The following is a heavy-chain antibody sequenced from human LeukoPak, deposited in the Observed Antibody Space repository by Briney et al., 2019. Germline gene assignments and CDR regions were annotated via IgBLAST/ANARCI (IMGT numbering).Heavy chain of an antibody. D-gene: IGHD3-16*02. CDR2: LESGGNT. J-gene: IGHJ4*02. CDR1: GFTVTDNY. V-gene: IGHV3-66*01. Sequence: GGSLRLSCAASGFTVTDNYISWVRQAPGKGLQWVSLLESGGNTYYTDSVKGRFTISRDKSKNTLFLQMTNLRVDDTAVYYCAKDLPMITSGGVIVNHFDYWGQGTLVTVSS. CDR3: AKDLPMITSGGVIVNHFDY.